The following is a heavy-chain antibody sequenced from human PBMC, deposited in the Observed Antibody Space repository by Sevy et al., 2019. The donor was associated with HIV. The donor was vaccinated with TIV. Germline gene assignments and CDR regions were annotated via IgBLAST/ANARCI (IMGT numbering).Heavy chain of an antibody. CDR1: GFTFSSYG. D-gene: IGHD2-15*01. CDR2: IWFDGSIK. J-gene: IGHJ5*02. CDR3: ARAACSGGSRYSNWFDP. V-gene: IGHV3-33*01. Sequence: GGSLRLSCAASGFTFSSYGMHWVRQAPGKGLEWVAVIWFDGSIKYYADPVKGRFSISRDNSKNTLYLQLNSLRAEDTAVYYCARAACSGGSRYSNWFDPWGQGTLVTASS.